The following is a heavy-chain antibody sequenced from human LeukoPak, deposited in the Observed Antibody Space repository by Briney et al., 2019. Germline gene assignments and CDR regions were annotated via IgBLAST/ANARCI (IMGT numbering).Heavy chain of an antibody. CDR1: GGSISSSNW. Sequence: SETLSLTCAVSGGSISSSNWWSWVRQPPGKGLEWIGDIYHSGSTNSNPSLESRVTISVDTSKNQFSLKLSSVTAADTAVYYCASGPQPLDVLQTGYGMDVWGQGTTVTVSS. D-gene: IGHD3-10*01. CDR2: IYHSGST. V-gene: IGHV4-4*02. CDR3: ASGPQPLDVLQTGYGMDV. J-gene: IGHJ6*02.